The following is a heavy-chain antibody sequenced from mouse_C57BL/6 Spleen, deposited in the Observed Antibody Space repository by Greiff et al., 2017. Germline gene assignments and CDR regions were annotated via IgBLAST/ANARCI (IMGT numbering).Heavy chain of an antibody. CDR2: IYPGDGDT. CDR1: GYAFSSSW. D-gene: IGHD3-2*02. J-gene: IGHJ2*01. CDR3: ARLRAAQASDC. V-gene: IGHV1-82*01. Sequence: VQLQQSGPELVKPGASVKISCKASGYAFSSSWMNWVKQRPGKGLEWIGRIYPGDGDTNYNGRFKGKATLTADKSSSTAYMQLSSLTSEDSAVYFCARLRAAQASDCWGQGTTLTVSS.